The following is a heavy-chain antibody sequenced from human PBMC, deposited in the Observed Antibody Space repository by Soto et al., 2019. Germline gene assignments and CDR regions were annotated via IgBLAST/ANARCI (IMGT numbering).Heavy chain of an antibody. Sequence: QVHLQESGPGLVKPSGTLSLTCGVSGGSISSNNWWNWVRQPPGKGLEWIGEIYHSGSTSYNPSLKNRFTISVAKSKNHFSLKLNAVTAADTAVYYCARGQYCSGGSCYSGLWFDPWGQGTLVTVSS. CDR3: ARGQYCSGGSCYSGLWFDP. CDR1: GGSISSNNW. CDR2: IYHSGST. D-gene: IGHD2-15*01. J-gene: IGHJ5*02. V-gene: IGHV4-4*02.